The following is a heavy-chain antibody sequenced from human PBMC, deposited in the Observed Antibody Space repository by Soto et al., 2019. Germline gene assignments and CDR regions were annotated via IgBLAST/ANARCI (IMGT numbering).Heavy chain of an antibody. CDR1: GFTFSDYY. D-gene: IGHD5-18*01. Sequence: PGGSLRLSCAASGFTFSDYYMSWIRQAPGKGLEWVSYISSSGSTIYYADSVKGRFTISRDNSKHSLYLQMNNLRPEDTAVYYCARDLSYEGNPSAFDYWGQGTLVTVPQ. CDR3: ARDLSYEGNPSAFDY. J-gene: IGHJ4*02. CDR2: ISSSGSTI. V-gene: IGHV3-11*04.